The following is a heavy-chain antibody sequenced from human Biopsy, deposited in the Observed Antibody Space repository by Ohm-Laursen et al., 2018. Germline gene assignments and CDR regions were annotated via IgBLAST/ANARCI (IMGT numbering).Heavy chain of an antibody. V-gene: IGHV3-33*07. Sequence: SLRLSCAASGFSFSTYGIYWVRQDPGKGLEWVAAIWYDGTNKYYAESVKGRLTISRDNSKNTLYLQMNSLRAEDTAVYYCARGPSGVATIGRGQGTLVTVSS. D-gene: IGHD5-24*01. CDR3: ARGPSGVATIG. CDR2: IWYDGTNK. CDR1: GFSFSTYG. J-gene: IGHJ4*02.